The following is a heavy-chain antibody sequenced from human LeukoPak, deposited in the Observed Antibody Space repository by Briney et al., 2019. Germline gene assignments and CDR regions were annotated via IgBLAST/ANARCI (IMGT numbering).Heavy chain of an antibody. Sequence: PSETLSLTCSVSTDSTNTYYWSWIRQSPGKGLEWIGHIYHSGSTDYNPSFKSRVTVSIDMSKKEFSLKLSSVTAADTAVYYCARHGSGDLWYPFDYWGQGTLVTVSS. CDR1: TDSTNTYY. V-gene: IGHV4-59*08. CDR2: IYHSGST. D-gene: IGHD3-16*01. J-gene: IGHJ4*02. CDR3: ARHGSGDLWYPFDY.